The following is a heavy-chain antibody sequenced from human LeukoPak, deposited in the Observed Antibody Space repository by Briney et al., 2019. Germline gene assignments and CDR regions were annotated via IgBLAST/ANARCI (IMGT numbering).Heavy chain of an antibody. J-gene: IGHJ4*02. CDR3: AKGSRLREAGSYRF. CDR1: GGIFGSYA. V-gene: IGHV1-69*06. D-gene: IGHD3-16*02. Sequence: ASVKVSCKVSGGIFGSYAINWVRQAPGQGLEWLGRIIPISDTPNYAQTFQGRVTISADKSTRTVYMELTSLRSEDTALYYCAKGSRLREAGSYRFWGQGTLDTVSS. CDR2: IIPISDTP.